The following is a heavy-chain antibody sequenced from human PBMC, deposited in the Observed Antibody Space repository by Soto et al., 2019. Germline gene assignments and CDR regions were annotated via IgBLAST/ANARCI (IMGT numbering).Heavy chain of an antibody. J-gene: IGHJ4*02. CDR2: ISSSSSYI. CDR1: GFTFSSYS. D-gene: IGHD5-12*01. CDR3: ARVQRSRDGYKSDY. V-gene: IGHV3-21*01. Sequence: PGGSLRLSCAASGFTFSSYSMNWVRQAPGKGLEWVSSISSSSSYIYYADSVKGRFTISRDNAKNSLYLQMNSLRAEDTAVYYCARVQRSRDGYKSDYWGQGTLVTVSS.